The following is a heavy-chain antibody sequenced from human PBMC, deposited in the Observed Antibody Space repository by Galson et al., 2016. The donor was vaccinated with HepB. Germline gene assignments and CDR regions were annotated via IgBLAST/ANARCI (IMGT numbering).Heavy chain of an antibody. V-gene: IGHV1-2*02. CDR2: INPNSGDT. CDR1: GYTFTGYY. Sequence: SVKVSCKASGYTFTGYYMHWVRQAPGHGLEWLGWINPNSGDTKYAQKFQGRVTMTRDTSISTAYMELSRLTSDDTAVYYCASLQPANYYWFAMEVWGQGTTVTVS. J-gene: IGHJ6*02. CDR3: ASLQPANYYWFAMEV.